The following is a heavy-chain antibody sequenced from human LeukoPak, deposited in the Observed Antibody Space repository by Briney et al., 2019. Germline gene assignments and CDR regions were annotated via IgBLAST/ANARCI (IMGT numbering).Heavy chain of an antibody. CDR2: INHSGST. CDR1: GGSFIGFH. CDR3: ARHTVVVTATTAEYFQH. Sequence: SETLSLTCAVYGGSFIGFHWNWIRQPPGKGLEWIGDINHSGSTNYNPSLTSRVTISVDPSKNQFSLNLSSVTAADTAVYYCARHTVVVTATTAEYFQHWGQGTLVTVSS. D-gene: IGHD2-21*02. J-gene: IGHJ1*01. V-gene: IGHV4-34*01.